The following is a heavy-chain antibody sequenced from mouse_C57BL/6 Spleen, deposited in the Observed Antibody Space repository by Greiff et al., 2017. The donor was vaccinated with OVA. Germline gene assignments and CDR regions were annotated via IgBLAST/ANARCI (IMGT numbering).Heavy chain of an antibody. CDR2: IYPRSGNT. Sequence: VQRVESGAELARPGASVKLSCKASGYTFPSYGISWVKQRTGQCLEWIGEIYPRSGNTYYNEKFKGKATLTADKSSSTAYMELRSLTSEDSAIYFCARGDNYQYYYAMDYWGQGTSVTVSS. CDR1: GYTFPSYG. D-gene: IGHD1-3*01. CDR3: ARGDNYQYYYAMDY. V-gene: IGHV1-81*01. J-gene: IGHJ4*01.